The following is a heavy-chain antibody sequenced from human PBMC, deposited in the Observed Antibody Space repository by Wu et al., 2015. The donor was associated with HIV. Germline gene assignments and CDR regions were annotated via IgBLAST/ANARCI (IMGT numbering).Heavy chain of an antibody. J-gene: IGHJ4*02. D-gene: IGHD3-22*01. Sequence: QDQLVQSGDEVRKSGASVKVSCKASGYTFTSYGISWVRQAPGQGLEWMGWISAYNGNTNYAQKVQGRVTMTTDTSTSTAYMELRSLRSDDTAVYYCARGSLYYDSSGLFDYWGQGTLVTVSS. CDR3: ARGSLYYDSSGLFDY. V-gene: IGHV1-18*01. CDR2: ISAYNGNT. CDR1: GYTFTSYG.